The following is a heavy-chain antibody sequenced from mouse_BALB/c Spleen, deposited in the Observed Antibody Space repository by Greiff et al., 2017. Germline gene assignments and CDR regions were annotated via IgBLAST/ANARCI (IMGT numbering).Heavy chain of an antibody. CDR3: ASQFYYGNGD. V-gene: IGHV1-80*01. D-gene: IGHD2-1*01. J-gene: IGHJ2*01. Sequence: QVQLKQSGAELVRPGSSVKISCKASGYAFSSYWMNWVKQRPGQGLEWIGQIYPGDGDTNYNGKFKGKATLTADKSSSTAYMQLSSLTSEDSAVYFCASQFYYGNGDWGQGTTLTVSS. CDR2: IYPGDGDT. CDR1: GYAFSSYW.